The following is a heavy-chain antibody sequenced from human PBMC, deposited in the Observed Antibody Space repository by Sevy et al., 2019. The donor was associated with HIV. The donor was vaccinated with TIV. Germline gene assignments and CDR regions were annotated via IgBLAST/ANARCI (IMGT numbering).Heavy chain of an antibody. Sequence: GGSLRLSCAASGFTFSTYWMSWVRQAPGKGLEWVATMKQDGSGKDYVDSVKGRFTISRDNTKNSLYLQMNSLRGEDTAVYYCVRGGVGGYSYSLDSWGQGTLVTVSS. J-gene: IGHJ4*02. CDR2: MKQDGSGK. CDR1: GFTFSTYW. D-gene: IGHD5-18*01. CDR3: VRGGVGGYSYSLDS. V-gene: IGHV3-7*04.